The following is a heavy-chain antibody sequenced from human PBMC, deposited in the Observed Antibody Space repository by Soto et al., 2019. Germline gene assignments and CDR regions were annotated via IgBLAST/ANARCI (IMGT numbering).Heavy chain of an antibody. D-gene: IGHD3-10*01. V-gene: IGHV5-51*01. CDR2: IYPGDPDT. CDR3: ARRYYYDSEIFNLXS. J-gene: IGHJ4*02. Sequence: GESLKISCKGSGYSFSNYWIGWVRQMPGKGLEWMGIIYPGDPDTRYSPSFQGQVTISAAKSISTAYLQWSSLKASDTAIYYCARRYYYDSEIFNLXSWSQATLVTVSS. CDR1: GYSFSNYW.